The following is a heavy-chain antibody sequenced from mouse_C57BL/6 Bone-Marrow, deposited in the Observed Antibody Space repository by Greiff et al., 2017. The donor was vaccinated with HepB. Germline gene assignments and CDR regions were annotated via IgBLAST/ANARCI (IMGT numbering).Heavy chain of an antibody. CDR1: GYTFTSYW. D-gene: IGHD2-1*01. CDR3: AYCNPIFWYFDV. J-gene: IGHJ1*03. V-gene: IGHV1-55*01. CDR2: IYPGSGST. Sequence: QVQLQQPGAELVKPGASVKMSCKASGYTFTSYWITWVKQRPGQGLEWIGDIYPGSGSTNYNEKFKSKATLTVDTSSSTAYMQLSSLTSEDSAVYYCAYCNPIFWYFDVWGTRTPVPVSS.